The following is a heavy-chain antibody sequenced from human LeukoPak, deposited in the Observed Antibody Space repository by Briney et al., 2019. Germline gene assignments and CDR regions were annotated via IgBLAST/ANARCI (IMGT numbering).Heavy chain of an antibody. D-gene: IGHD7-27*01. CDR2: ITTGGPNT. J-gene: IGHJ4*02. V-gene: IGHV3-23*01. CDR3: AKDGGLWVSAHWGDS. CDR1: GFTFNDHY. Sequence: GGSLRLSCAASGFTFNDHYMSWVRQAPGKGLKWVSTITTGGPNTYYADSVKGRFTVSRDDSKNTLYLQMNSLRAEDTAVYYCAKDGGLWVSAHWGDSWGRGTLVTVSS.